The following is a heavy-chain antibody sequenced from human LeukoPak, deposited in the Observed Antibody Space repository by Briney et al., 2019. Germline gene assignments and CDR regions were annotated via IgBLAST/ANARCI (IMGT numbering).Heavy chain of an antibody. J-gene: IGHJ1*01. CDR1: GFTFSNAW. CDR2: IRSKTDGGTT. V-gene: IGHV3-15*01. Sequence: GGSLKLSCAASGFTFSNAWMSWVRQAPGNWLEWVGSIRSKTDGGTTDYAAPVKGRFTISRDDSKNTLYLQMSSLETEDTAVYYCSTASQHWGQGTLVTVSP. CDR3: STASQH.